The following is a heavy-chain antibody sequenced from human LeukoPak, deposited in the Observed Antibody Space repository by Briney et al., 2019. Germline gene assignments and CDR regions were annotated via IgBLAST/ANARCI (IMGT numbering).Heavy chain of an antibody. V-gene: IGHV3-20*04. J-gene: IGHJ4*02. CDR2: LNGNGGST. D-gene: IGHD6-13*01. CDR1: GFTFDYYG. CDR3: ARDSGLSVYSSSWYDGY. Sequence: PGGPLRLSCAASGFTFDYYGMSGVRPAPGKGLEWGSGLNGNGGSTGYADSVKGRFTISRDNAKISLYLQMNSLRAEDTALYYCARDSGLSVYSSSWYDGYWGQGTLVTVSS.